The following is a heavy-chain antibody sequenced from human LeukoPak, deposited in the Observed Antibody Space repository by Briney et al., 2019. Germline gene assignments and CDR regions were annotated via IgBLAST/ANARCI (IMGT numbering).Heavy chain of an antibody. J-gene: IGHJ6*02. V-gene: IGHV1-18*01. D-gene: IGHD3-10*01. Sequence: ASVKVSCKASGYTFTSYGISWVRQAPGQGLEWMGWISAYNGNTNYAQKLQGRVTMTTDTSTNTAYMELSSLRSEDTAVYYCATSMVREAKAYYYYGMDVWGQGTTVTVSS. CDR2: ISAYNGNT. CDR3: ATSMVREAKAYYYYGMDV. CDR1: GYTFTSYG.